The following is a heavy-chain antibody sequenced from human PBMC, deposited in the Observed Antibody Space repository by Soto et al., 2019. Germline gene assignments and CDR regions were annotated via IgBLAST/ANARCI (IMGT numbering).Heavy chain of an antibody. CDR1: GGSISSSSYY. V-gene: IGHV4-39*01. D-gene: IGHD4-17*01. CDR2: IYYSGST. Sequence: SETLSLTCTVSGGSISSSSYYWGWIRQPPGKGLEWIGSIYYSGSTYYNPSLKSRVTISVDTSKNQFSLKLSSVTAADTAVYYCARFDYGGNHYFDYWGQGTLVTVSS. CDR3: ARFDYGGNHYFDY. J-gene: IGHJ4*02.